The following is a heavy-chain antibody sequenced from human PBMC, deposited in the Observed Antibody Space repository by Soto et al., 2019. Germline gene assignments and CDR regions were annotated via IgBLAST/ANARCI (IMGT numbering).Heavy chain of an antibody. J-gene: IGHJ3*02. D-gene: IGHD2-15*01. CDR1: GFTFSTYA. CDR3: AKLLPRAFDI. V-gene: IGHV3-23*01. Sequence: EEQLLESGGDLVQPGGSLRLSCAASGFTFSTYAMSWVRQAPGKGLEWVSTISDLAAGTYYSDSVKGRFTISRDDSKNTLYLQMNSLRAEDTAVYYCAKLLPRAFDIWGQGTMVTVSS. CDR2: ISDLAAGT.